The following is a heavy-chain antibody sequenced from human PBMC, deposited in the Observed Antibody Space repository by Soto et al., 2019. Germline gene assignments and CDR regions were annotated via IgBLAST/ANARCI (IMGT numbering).Heavy chain of an antibody. Sequence: VQLVQSGAEVKKPGASVMVSCKASGITYSTYALHWVRQAPGQSLEWMGWINAGNGDTRYSEKLQGRVTLTRDTSARTAYMDLSSLRSEDTAIYYCARAISGYVTGGQGTLVTASS. CDR2: INAGNGDT. V-gene: IGHV1-3*01. D-gene: IGHD5-12*01. CDR3: ARAISGYVT. J-gene: IGHJ4*02. CDR1: GITYSTYA.